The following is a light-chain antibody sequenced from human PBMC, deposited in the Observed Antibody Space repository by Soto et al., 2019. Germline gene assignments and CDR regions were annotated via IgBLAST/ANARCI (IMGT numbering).Light chain of an antibody. CDR1: SSNIGNNA. CDR3: ATWDDSLNGPV. V-gene: IGLV1-36*01. J-gene: IGLJ2*01. Sequence: QAVVTQPPSVSEAPRQRVTISCSGSSSNIGNNAVNWYQQFPGKAPKLLIYYDDLLPSGVSDRFSGSESGTSASLAISGLQSEDEADYYCATWDDSLNGPVFGGGTKLTVL. CDR2: YDD.